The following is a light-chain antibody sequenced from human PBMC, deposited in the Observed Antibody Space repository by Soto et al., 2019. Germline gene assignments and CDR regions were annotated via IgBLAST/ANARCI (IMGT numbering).Light chain of an antibody. CDR2: DAS. J-gene: IGKJ3*01. Sequence: EIVLTQSPATLSLSPGERATLSCRASQSISNYLAWYQQKPGQAPRLLIYDASNRATAIPARFSGSGSGTDFTLTISSLEPEDFAVYYCQQRLSLPPFTFGPGTKVDVK. CDR1: QSISNY. V-gene: IGKV3-11*01. CDR3: QQRLSLPPFT.